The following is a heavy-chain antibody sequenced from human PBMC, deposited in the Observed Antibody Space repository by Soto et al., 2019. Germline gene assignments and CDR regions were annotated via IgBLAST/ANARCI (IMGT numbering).Heavy chain of an antibody. CDR1: GASVNTGDYY. CDR3: VGTGTTDDF. V-gene: IGHV4-30-4*01. D-gene: IGHD1-7*01. Sequence: VQLQGSGPGLLKPSQTLSLTCTVSGASVNTGDYYWSYIRQPPGKGLEWLGYIFSSGDTYYNPSIKSRATISLNTSRNQFSLTLTSVTDADTALYYCVGTGTTDDFWGQGTLVTVSS. J-gene: IGHJ1*01. CDR2: IFSSGDT.